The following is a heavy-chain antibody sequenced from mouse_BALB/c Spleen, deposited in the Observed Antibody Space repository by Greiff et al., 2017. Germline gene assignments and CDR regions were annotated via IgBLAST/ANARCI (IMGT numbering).Heavy chain of an antibody. V-gene: IGHV1-5*01. CDR1: GYSFTSYW. D-gene: IGHD2-10*01. CDR3: TAYYGTGHYAMDY. CDR2: IYPGNSDT. J-gene: IGHJ4*01. Sequence: EVMLVESGTVLARPGASVKMSCKASGYSFTSYWMHWVKQRPGQGLEWIGAIYPGNSDTSYNQKFKGKAKLTAVTSASTAYMELSSLTNEDSAVYYCTAYYGTGHYAMDYWGQGTSVTVSS.